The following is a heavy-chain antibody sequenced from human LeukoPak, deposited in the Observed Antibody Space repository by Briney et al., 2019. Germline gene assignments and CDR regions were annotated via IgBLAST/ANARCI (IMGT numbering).Heavy chain of an antibody. CDR3: AREIIGYSYSYYFDY. CDR2: IIPILGIA. CDR1: GGTLSSYA. D-gene: IGHD5-18*01. Sequence: WSSVKVSCKASGGTLSSYAISWVRQAPGQGGEWMGRIIPILGIANYAQKFQGRVTITADKSTSTAYMELSSLRSEDTAVYYCAREIIGYSYSYYFDYWGQGTLVTVSS. J-gene: IGHJ4*02. V-gene: IGHV1-69*04.